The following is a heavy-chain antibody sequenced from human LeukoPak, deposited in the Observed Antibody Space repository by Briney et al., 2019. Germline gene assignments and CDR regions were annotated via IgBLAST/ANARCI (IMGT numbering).Heavy chain of an antibody. Sequence: GRSLRLSCAASGFTFSSYGMHWVRQAPGKGLEWAAVISYDGSNKYYADSVKGRFTISRDNSKNTLYLQMNSLRAEDTAVYYCAKEGGSGSRYYYYYGMDVWGQGTTVTVSS. V-gene: IGHV3-30*18. CDR2: ISYDGSNK. J-gene: IGHJ6*02. D-gene: IGHD3-10*01. CDR3: AKEGGSGSRYYYYYGMDV. CDR1: GFTFSSYG.